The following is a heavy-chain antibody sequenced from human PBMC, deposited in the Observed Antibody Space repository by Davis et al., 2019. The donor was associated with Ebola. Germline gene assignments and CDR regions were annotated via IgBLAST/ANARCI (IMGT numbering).Heavy chain of an antibody. J-gene: IGHJ6*02. CDR2: ISGSGGST. V-gene: IGHV3-23*01. Sequence: GESLKISCAASGFTFSSYAMSWVRQAPGKGLEWVSAISGSGGSTYYADSVKGRFTISRDNSKNTLYPQRNRLRAEDTAVYYCAKGGIVVVPAAMDYYYYGMDVWGQGTTVTVSS. CDR1: GFTFSSYA. CDR3: AKGGIVVVPAAMDYYYYGMDV. D-gene: IGHD2-2*01.